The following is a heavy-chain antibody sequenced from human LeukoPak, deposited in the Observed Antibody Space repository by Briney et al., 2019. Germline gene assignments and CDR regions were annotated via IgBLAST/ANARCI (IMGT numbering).Heavy chain of an antibody. J-gene: IGHJ3*02. D-gene: IGHD2-2*01. CDR2: ISVSGATT. Sequence: GGSLRLPCAASGFTFSNYAMTWVRQAPGKGLEWVSGISVSGATTYYADSVKGRFTLSRDNSKNTLYLQMNSLRAEDTAVYYCAAQYQLPSNAFDIWGQGTMVTVSS. CDR1: GFTFSNYA. V-gene: IGHV3-23*01. CDR3: AAQYQLPSNAFDI.